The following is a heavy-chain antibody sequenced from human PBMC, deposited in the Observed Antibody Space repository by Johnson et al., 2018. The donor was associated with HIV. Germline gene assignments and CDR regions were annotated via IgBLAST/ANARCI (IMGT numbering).Heavy chain of an antibody. Sequence: VQLVESGGGLVQPGGSLRLSCTVSGFRFSSYWMTWVRQAPGKGLEWVANIKHDGTEKHYVDSLKGRFTISRDNAKNSLYLQMNSLRVDDTAVYYCARDESFRGYALTAVDVWGQGTMVFVSS. V-gene: IGHV3-7*05. CDR2: IKHDGTEK. D-gene: IGHD5-18*01. CDR1: GFRFSSYW. CDR3: ARDESFRGYALTAVDV. J-gene: IGHJ3*01.